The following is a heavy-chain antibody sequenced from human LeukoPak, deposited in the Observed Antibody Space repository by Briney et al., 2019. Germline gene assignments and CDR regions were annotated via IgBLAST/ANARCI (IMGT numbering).Heavy chain of an antibody. Sequence: SGTLSLTCTVSGGSIDNSTYHWGWIRQPPGKGVEWIGAIYYLGGALYSPSLESRVTISVDTSNNQFSLKLHSVTAADTGTYYCARGAPFDFWGQGILVIVS. CDR3: ARGAPFDF. CDR1: GGSIDNSTYH. D-gene: IGHD1-26*01. V-gene: IGHV4-39*01. J-gene: IGHJ4*02. CDR2: IYYLGGA.